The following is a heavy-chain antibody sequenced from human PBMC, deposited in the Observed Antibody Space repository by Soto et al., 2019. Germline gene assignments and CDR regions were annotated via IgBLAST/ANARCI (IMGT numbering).Heavy chain of an antibody. CDR2: ISSSSSYI. D-gene: IGHD6-6*01. Sequence: GGSLRLSCAASGFTFSSYSMNWVRQAPGKGLEWVSSISSSSSYIYYADSVKGRFTISRDNAKNSLYLQMNSLRAEDTAVYYCAKPPYSSASFSYYYMDVWGKGTTVTVSS. V-gene: IGHV3-21*04. J-gene: IGHJ6*03. CDR1: GFTFSSYS. CDR3: AKPPYSSASFSYYYMDV.